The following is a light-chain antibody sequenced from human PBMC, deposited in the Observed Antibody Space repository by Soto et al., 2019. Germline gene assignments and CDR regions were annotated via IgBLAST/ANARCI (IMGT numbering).Light chain of an antibody. J-gene: IGKJ1*01. CDR2: GAS. CDR3: QQYGSSGT. CDR1: QSVSSIN. V-gene: IGKV3-20*01. Sequence: EIVLTQSPATLSLSPGERATLSCRASQSVSSINLAWYQQKPDQAPRLLIYGASSRATGIPDRFSGRGSGTDFTLTISRLEPEDFAVYYCQQYGSSGTFGQGSKVDIK.